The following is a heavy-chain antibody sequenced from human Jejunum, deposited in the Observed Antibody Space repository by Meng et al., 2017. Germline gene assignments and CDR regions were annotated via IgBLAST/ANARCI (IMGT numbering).Heavy chain of an antibody. V-gene: IGHV3-21*01. CDR3: ARGRVVVAATPADY. CDR1: GCTFSSYS. D-gene: IGHD2-15*01. J-gene: IGHJ4*02. Sequence: AGSLSLSCAASGCTFSSYSMNWVRQAPGKGLEWVSSISSSSSTYADSVKGRFTISRDNAENSLYLQMNSLRAEDTAVYYCARGRVVVAATPADYWDQGTLVTVSS. CDR2: ISSSSS.